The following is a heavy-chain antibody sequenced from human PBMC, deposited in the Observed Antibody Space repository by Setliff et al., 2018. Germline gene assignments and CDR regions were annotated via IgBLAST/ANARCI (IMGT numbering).Heavy chain of an antibody. CDR3: ARDDAGSGDKFDY. V-gene: IGHV3-48*01. J-gene: IGHJ4*02. CDR1: GFTFSSYS. Sequence: GGSLRLSCAASGFTFSSYSMNWVRQAPGKGLEWVSYISSSSSTIYYADSVKGRFTISRDNAKNSLYLQMNSLRAEDTAVYYCARDDAGSGDKFDYWSQGTLVTVSS. D-gene: IGHD2-21*02. CDR2: ISSSSSTI.